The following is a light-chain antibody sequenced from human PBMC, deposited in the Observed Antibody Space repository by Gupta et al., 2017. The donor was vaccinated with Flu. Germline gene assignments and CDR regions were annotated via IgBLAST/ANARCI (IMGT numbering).Light chain of an antibody. V-gene: IGKV3-11*01. J-gene: IGKJ2*01. CDR1: QSVNIY. CDR3: QQRSGLPMYT. CDR2: DAS. Sequence: EIVXTXXPATLSXSXGDRAILSCRASQSVNIYLAWYQQKPGQPPRLLMFDASKRAAGIPDRFSGSGSGTDFTLTISTLEPEDFAVYYCQQRSGLPMYTFGQGTKLE.